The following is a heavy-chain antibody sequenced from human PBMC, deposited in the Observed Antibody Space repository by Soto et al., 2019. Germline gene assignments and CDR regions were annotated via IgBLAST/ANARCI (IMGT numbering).Heavy chain of an antibody. CDR1: GFTFSSYG. CDR2: ISYDGSNK. CDR3: AKDRLDY. Sequence: QVQLVESGGGVVQPGRSLRLSCAASGFTFSSYGMHWVRQAPGKGLEWVAVISYDGSNKYYADSVKGRFTISRDNSKNTLYLQMNSLRAEDTAVYYWAKDRLDYWGQGTLVTVSS. V-gene: IGHV3-30*18. J-gene: IGHJ4*02. D-gene: IGHD6-6*01.